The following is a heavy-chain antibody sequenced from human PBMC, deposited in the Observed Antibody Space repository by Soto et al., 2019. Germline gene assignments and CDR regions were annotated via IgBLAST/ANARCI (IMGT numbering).Heavy chain of an antibody. CDR1: AISFNTYG. Sequence: PVGSLRLSCAASAISFNTYGVTWVRQAPGKGLEWVSAISGSGGSTYYADSVKGRFTISRDNSKNTLYLQMNSLRAEDTAVYYCAKLPSGGCYWGQGTLVTVSS. D-gene: IGHD1-26*01. CDR3: AKLPSGGCY. J-gene: IGHJ4*02. V-gene: IGHV3-23*01. CDR2: ISGSGGST.